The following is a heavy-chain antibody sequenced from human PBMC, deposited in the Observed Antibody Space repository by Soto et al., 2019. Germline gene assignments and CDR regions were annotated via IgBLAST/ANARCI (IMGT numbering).Heavy chain of an antibody. CDR3: ARLQGTSSLYAY. Sequence: ASETLSLTCAVSGGSISSGGYSWSWIRQPPGKGLEWIGYIYHSMSTYYNPSLKSRVTISVDRSKNQFSLKLSSVTAADTAVYYCARLQGTSSLYAYWGQGTLVTVSS. CDR1: GGSISSGGYS. V-gene: IGHV4-30-2*01. J-gene: IGHJ4*02. D-gene: IGHD6-13*01. CDR2: IYHSMST.